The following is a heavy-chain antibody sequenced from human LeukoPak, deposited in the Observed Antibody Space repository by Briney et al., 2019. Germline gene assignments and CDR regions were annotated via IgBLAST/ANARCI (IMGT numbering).Heavy chain of an antibody. J-gene: IGHJ4*02. V-gene: IGHV3-23*01. CDR3: AKGSYYDSSGSFYFDY. CDR2: IRGSGDNT. D-gene: IGHD3-22*01. CDR1: GFTFSSYA. Sequence: GGSLRLSCAASGFTFSSYAMSWVRQAPGKGLEWVSGIRGSGDNTYYADSVKGRFTISRDNSKNTLYVQVNSLGTEVTAAYYCAKGSYYDSSGSFYFDYWGQGTLVTVSS.